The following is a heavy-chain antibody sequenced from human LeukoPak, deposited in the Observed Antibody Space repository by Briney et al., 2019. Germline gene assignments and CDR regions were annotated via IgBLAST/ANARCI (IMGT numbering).Heavy chain of an antibody. CDR3: AKDGSPKRITIFGVVIRNWFDP. V-gene: IGHV3-23*01. Sequence: GGSLRLSCAASGFTFSSYAMSWVRQAPGKGLEWVSAISGSGGSTYYADSVKGRFTISRDNSKNTLYLQMNSLRAEDTAVYYCAKDGSPKRITIFGVVIRNWFDPWGQGTLVTVSS. CDR2: ISGSGGST. D-gene: IGHD3-3*01. CDR1: GFTFSSYA. J-gene: IGHJ5*02.